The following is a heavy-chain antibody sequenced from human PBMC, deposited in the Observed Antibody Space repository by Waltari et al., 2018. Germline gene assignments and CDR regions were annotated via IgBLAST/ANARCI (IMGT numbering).Heavy chain of an antibody. CDR3: ARDPHQAGDY. D-gene: IGHD2-2*01. J-gene: IGHJ4*02. CDR1: GFTFTDYY. V-gene: IGHV3-11*01. CDR2: IDKSGITI. Sequence: QVQVVESGGGLVKPGGSLRLSCVASGFTFTDYYMSWIRQAPGKGLEWVSFIDKSGITIFYADPVKGRFTVSRDNAKNSLYLQMNTLSPDDTAVYYCARDPHQAGDYWGQGTLVTVSS.